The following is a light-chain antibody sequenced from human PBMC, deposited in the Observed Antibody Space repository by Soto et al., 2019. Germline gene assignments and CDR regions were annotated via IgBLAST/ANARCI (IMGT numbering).Light chain of an antibody. CDR3: QQRSNWPLFT. Sequence: EIVLTQAPAPLSLSPGERATLSCRASQSVSSYLAWYQQKPGQAPRLLIYDASNRATGIPARFSGSGSGTDFTLTISSLEPEDFAFYYCQQRSNWPLFTFGQGTRLEIK. J-gene: IGKJ5*01. CDR1: QSVSSY. V-gene: IGKV3-11*01. CDR2: DAS.